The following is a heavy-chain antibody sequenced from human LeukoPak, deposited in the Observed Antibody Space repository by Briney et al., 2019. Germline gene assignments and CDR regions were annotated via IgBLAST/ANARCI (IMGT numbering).Heavy chain of an antibody. CDR1: GFHFSSYE. V-gene: IGHV3-48*03. J-gene: IGHJ6*03. CDR3: ARLQPYYYYMDV. Sequence: GGSLRLSCAVSGFHFSSYEMNWVHQAPGKGLEWVAFTTGSGGTTHYADSMKRRFTISRDNAKNLLFLQMNSLRVEDTAVYYCARLQPYYYYMDVWGRGTTVTVSS. CDR2: TTGSGGTT.